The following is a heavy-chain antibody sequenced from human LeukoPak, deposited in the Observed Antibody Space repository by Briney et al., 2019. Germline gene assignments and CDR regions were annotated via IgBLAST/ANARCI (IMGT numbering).Heavy chain of an antibody. CDR2: INPNSGGT. Sequence: ASVKVSCKASGYTFTGYYMHWVRQAPGQGLEWMGWINPNSGGTNYAQKFQGRVTMTRDTSISTAYMELSSLRSEDTAVYYCARVITPYYYDSSGRWIDAFDIWGQGTMVTVSS. D-gene: IGHD3-22*01. CDR3: ARVITPYYYDSSGRWIDAFDI. V-gene: IGHV1-2*02. CDR1: GYTFTGYY. J-gene: IGHJ3*02.